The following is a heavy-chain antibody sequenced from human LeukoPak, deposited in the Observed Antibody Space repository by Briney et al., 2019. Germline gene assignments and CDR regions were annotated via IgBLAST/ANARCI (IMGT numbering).Heavy chain of an antibody. V-gene: IGHV1-18*01. CDR3: ARDLTGLPWNYDFWSGYRGYMDV. J-gene: IGHJ6*03. CDR1: GYTFTSYG. CDR2: ISAYNGNT. Sequence: ASVKVSCKASGYTFTSYGISWVRQAPGQGLEWMGWISAYNGNTNYAQKLQGRVTMTTDTSASTAYMELRSLRSDDTAVYYCARDLTGLPWNYDFWSGYRGYMDVWGKGTTVTVSS. D-gene: IGHD3-3*01.